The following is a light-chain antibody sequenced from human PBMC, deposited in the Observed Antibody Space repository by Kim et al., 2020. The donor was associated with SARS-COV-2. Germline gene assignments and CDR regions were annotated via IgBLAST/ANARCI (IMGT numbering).Light chain of an antibody. CDR3: QQYAGSPYT. CDR1: LTISSSY. Sequence: LSPGERATLAGRASLTISSSYLAWYQQKPGQAPRLIIYGASSRATGSPDRFSGSGSGTDFTLTISRLEPEDFAVYYCQQYAGSPYTFGQGTKLEI. J-gene: IGKJ2*01. V-gene: IGKV3-20*01. CDR2: GAS.